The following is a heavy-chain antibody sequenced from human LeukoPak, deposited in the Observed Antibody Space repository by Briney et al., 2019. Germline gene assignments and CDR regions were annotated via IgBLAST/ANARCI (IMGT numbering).Heavy chain of an antibody. V-gene: IGHV1-46*01. D-gene: IGHD3-22*01. J-gene: IGHJ6*03. CDR2: INPSGDPT. Sequence: GASVKVSCKASGYTFTSYHMHWVRQAPGQGLEWVGIINPSGDPTTYAQKFQGRVTMTSDMSTSTVYMELSSLRSEDTAVYYCARSSGYYSSLFYMHVWGKGTTVTVSS. CDR1: GYTFTSYH. CDR3: ARSSGYYSSLFYMHV.